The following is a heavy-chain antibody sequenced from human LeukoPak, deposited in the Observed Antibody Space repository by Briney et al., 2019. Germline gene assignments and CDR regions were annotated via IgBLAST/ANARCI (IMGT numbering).Heavy chain of an antibody. CDR3: ARTTNGRYSPFDY. D-gene: IGHD6-19*01. V-gene: IGHV1-2*06. Sequence: ASVKVSCKASGYTFTGYYMHWVRQAPGQGLEWMGRINPNSGGTNYAQKFQGRVTMTRDTSISTAYMELSRLRSDDTAVYYCARTTNGRYSPFDYWGQGTLVTVSS. CDR2: INPNSGGT. J-gene: IGHJ4*02. CDR1: GYTFTGYY.